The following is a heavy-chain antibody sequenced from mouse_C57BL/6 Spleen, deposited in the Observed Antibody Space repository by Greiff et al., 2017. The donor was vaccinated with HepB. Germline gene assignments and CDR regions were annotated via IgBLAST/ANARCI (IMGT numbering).Heavy chain of an antibody. Sequence: EVKLMESGAELVKPGASVKLSCTASGFNIKDYYMHWVKPRAEQGLEWIGRIEPEDGETKYAPKFPGKATIPADTSSNTAYLQLSSLTSEDTAGYYCARGGYGSSYLDYWGQGTTLTVSS. J-gene: IGHJ2*01. CDR2: IEPEDGET. CDR3: ARGGYGSSYLDY. CDR1: GFNIKDYY. D-gene: IGHD1-1*01. V-gene: IGHV14-2*01.